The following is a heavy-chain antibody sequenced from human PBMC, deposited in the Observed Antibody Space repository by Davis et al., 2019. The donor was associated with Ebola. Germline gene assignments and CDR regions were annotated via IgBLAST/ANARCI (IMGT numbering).Heavy chain of an antibody. CDR2: IKQDGSEK. V-gene: IGHV3-7*01. J-gene: IGHJ6*02. D-gene: IGHD3-10*01. Sequence: ESLKISCAASGFTFSSYWMSWVRQAPGKGLEWVANIKQDGSEKYYVDSVKGRFTISRDNSKNTLYLQMNSLRAEDTAVYYCAKVSSGSYYEHYYYYGMDVWGQGTTVTVSS. CDR1: GFTFSSYW. CDR3: AKVSSGSYYEHYYYYGMDV.